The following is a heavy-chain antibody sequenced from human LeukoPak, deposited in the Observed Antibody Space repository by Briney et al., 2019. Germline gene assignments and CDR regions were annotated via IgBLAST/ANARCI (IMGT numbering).Heavy chain of an antibody. CDR1: GFTFSSYW. J-gene: IGHJ4*02. CDR3: ARGPLIAAAGTW. D-gene: IGHD6-13*01. CDR2: INQDGTEK. Sequence: GGSLRLSCAASGFTFSSYWMSWVRQAPGEGLEWVAKINQDGTEKAYVDSVRGRFTISRDNAKNSLFLQMNSLGAEDTAVYYCARGPLIAAAGTWWGQGTLVTVSS. V-gene: IGHV3-7*03.